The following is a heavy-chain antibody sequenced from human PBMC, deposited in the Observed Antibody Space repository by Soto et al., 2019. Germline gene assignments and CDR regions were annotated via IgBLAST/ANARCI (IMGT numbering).Heavy chain of an antibody. CDR2: IIPIFGTA. Sequence: ASVKVSCKASGGTFSSYAISWVRQAPGQGLEWMGGIIPIFGTANYAQKFQGRVTITADESTSTAYMELSSLRSEDTAVYYCARVRYLPAYCGGDCYSHYYYGMDVWGKGTTVTVS. D-gene: IGHD2-21*02. J-gene: IGHJ6*04. CDR3: ARVRYLPAYCGGDCYSHYYYGMDV. CDR1: GGTFSSYA. V-gene: IGHV1-69*13.